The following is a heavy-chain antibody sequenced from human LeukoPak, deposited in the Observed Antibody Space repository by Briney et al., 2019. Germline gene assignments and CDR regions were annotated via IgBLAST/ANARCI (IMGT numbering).Heavy chain of an antibody. V-gene: IGHV3-21*01. Sequence: GGSLRLSCAASGFTFSSYSMNWVRQAPGKGLEWVSSISSSSSYIYYADSVKGRFTISRDNAKNSLYLQMNSLRAKDTAVHYCARDDFNGGPFDYWGQGTLVTVSS. CDR1: GFTFSSYS. D-gene: IGHD2-8*01. CDR2: ISSSSSYI. CDR3: ARDDFNGGPFDY. J-gene: IGHJ4*02.